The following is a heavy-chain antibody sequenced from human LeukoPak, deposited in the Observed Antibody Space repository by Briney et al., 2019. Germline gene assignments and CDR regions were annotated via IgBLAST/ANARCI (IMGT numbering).Heavy chain of an antibody. CDR2: IWFEGSNS. CDR1: GFAFSGYG. J-gene: IGHJ4*02. CDR3: AKDKAAGYSAYDWIPDN. V-gene: IGHV3-33*06. D-gene: IGHD5-12*01. Sequence: GTSLRLTCAASGFAFSGYGMHWVRQAPGKGLEWVAIIWFEGSNSAYADSVKGRFTISRDNSKNTLLLQMNSLRVEDTAVYYCAKDKAAGYSAYDWIPDNWGQGTLVTVSS.